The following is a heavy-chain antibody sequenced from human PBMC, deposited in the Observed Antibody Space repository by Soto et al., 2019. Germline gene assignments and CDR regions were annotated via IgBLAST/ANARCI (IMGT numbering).Heavy chain of an antibody. Sequence: ASVKVSCKASGYTFTSYAMHWVRQAPGQRLEWMGWINAGNGNTKYSQKFQGRVTITRDTSASTAYMELSSLRSEDTAVYYCARFWVYCISTSCYRPIDYWCQENLVPVSS. CDR3: ARFWVYCISTSCYRPIDY. V-gene: IGHV1-3*01. J-gene: IGHJ4*02. CDR2: INAGNGNT. CDR1: GYTFTSYA. D-gene: IGHD2-2*01.